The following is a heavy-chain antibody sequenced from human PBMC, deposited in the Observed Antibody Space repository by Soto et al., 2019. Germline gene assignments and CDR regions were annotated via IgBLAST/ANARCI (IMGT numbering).Heavy chain of an antibody. V-gene: IGHV1-2*04. D-gene: IGHD3-9*01. CDR1: GYTFTGYY. CDR3: ARDLGGYDILTGETGKYNWFDP. J-gene: IGHJ5*02. CDR2: INPNSGGT. Sequence: GASVKVSCKASGYTFTGYYMHWVRQAPGQGLEWMGWINPNSGGTNYAQKFQGWVTMTRDTSISTAYMELSRLRSDDTAVYYCARDLGGYDILTGETGKYNWFDPWGQGTLVTVSS.